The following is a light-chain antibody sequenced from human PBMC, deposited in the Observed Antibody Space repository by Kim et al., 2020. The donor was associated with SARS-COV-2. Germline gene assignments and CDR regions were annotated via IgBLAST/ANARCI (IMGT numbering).Light chain of an antibody. CDR3: QQYGSSPRT. J-gene: IGKJ5*01. Sequence: SPGGRATLSCRASQSVSSSYLAWYQQKPGQAPRLLIYGASSRATGIPDRFSGSGSGTDFTLTISRLEPEDIAVYYCQQYGSSPRTFGQGTRLEIK. CDR1: QSVSSSY. V-gene: IGKV3-20*01. CDR2: GAS.